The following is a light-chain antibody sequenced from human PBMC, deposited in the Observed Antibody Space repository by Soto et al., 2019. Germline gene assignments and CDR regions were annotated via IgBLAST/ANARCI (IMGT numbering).Light chain of an antibody. CDR1: QSVSSGY. V-gene: IGKV3-20*01. CDR3: QQFVSSPYT. Sequence: EIVLTQSPGTLSLSPGERATLSCRASQSVSSGYLAWYQQKPGQAPRLLISGASGRATGIPDRFSVSGSGTDFTLTISRLEPEDVAVYYWQQFVSSPYTFGQGTKLEIK. J-gene: IGKJ2*01. CDR2: GAS.